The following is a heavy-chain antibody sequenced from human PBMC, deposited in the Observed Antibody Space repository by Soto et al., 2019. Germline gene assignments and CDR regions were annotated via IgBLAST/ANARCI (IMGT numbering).Heavy chain of an antibody. J-gene: IGHJ6*02. V-gene: IGHV1-8*02. CDR3: ARLLIELELRDYYYYGMDV. Sequence: ASVKVSCKVSGGTFSNYDINWVRQATGQGLEWMGWMNPNSGNTGYAQKFQGRVTMTRNTSISTAYMELSSLRSEDTAVYYCARLLIELELRDYYYYGMDVWGQGTTVTVS. CDR2: MNPNSGNT. CDR1: GGTFSNYD. D-gene: IGHD1-7*01.